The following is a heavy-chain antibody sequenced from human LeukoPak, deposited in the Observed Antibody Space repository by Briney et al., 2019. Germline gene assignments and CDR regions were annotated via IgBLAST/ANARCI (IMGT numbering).Heavy chain of an antibody. V-gene: IGHV3-21*01. CDR2: IRSSSSYI. J-gene: IGHJ5*02. CDR3: ARDAQRLVVPATNWFDP. D-gene: IGHD2-2*01. CDR1: GFTFSSYS. Sequence: GGSLRLSCAASGFTFSSYSTNWVRQAPGKGLEWVSSIRSSSSYIYYADSVKGRFTISRDNAKNSLYLQMNSLRAEDTAVYYCARDAQRLVVPATNWFDPWGQGTLVIVSS.